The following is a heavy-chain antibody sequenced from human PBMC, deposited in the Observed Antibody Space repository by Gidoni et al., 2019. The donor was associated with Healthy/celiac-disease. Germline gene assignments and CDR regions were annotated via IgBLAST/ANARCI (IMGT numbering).Heavy chain of an antibody. CDR2: RWYDGSNK. J-gene: IGHJ4*02. V-gene: IGHV3-33*01. CDR1: GFTLSSYG. CDR3: AREGKDYDILTGYFDY. Sequence: QVQLVESGGGVVRPGRSLSLSCAASGFTLSSYGMHWLRQAPGKGLEWVAVRWYDGSNKDYADSVKGRFTISRDNSKNTLYLQMNSLRAEDTAVYYCAREGKDYDILTGYFDYWGQGTLVTVSS. D-gene: IGHD3-9*01.